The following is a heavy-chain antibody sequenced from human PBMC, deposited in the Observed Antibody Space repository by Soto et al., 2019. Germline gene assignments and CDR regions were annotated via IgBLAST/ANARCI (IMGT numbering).Heavy chain of an antibody. CDR3: ARRRAYGSGSYFDY. J-gene: IGHJ4*02. V-gene: IGHV4-31*03. CDR1: GGSISSGGYY. D-gene: IGHD3-10*01. CDR2: IYYSGST. Sequence: SETLALTCTVSGGSISSGGYYWSWIRQHPGKGLEWIGYIYYSGSTYYNPSLKSRVTISVDTSKNQFSLKLSSVTAADTVVYYCARRRAYGSGSYFDYWGQGTLVTVSS.